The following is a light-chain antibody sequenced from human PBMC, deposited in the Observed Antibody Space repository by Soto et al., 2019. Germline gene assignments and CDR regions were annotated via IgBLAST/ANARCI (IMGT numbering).Light chain of an antibody. CDR1: SSDVGAYDH. J-gene: IGLJ2*01. CDR2: DVN. Sequence: QSVLTQPPSASGSPGQAVTISCTGTSSDVGAYDHVCWYQQHPGKAPKLIIYDVNRRPSGVPARFSGSKSGSTASLTVSWLQAEDEADYYCTSYAGSDNVVFGGGTQLTVL. CDR3: TSYAGSDNVV. V-gene: IGLV2-8*01.